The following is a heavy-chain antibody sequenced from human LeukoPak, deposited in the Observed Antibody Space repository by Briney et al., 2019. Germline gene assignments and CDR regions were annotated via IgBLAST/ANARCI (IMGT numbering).Heavy chain of an antibody. CDR1: GFTFSSYA. J-gene: IGHJ4*02. CDR2: ISLSGGST. D-gene: IGHD6-19*01. Sequence: GGSLRLSCAASGFTFSSYAMSWVRQAPGKGLEWVSAISLSGGSTSFADSVKGRFTISSDNSKNTLYLQMNSLRAEDTAIYYCAKDRWRAVAGIFDYWGQGTLVTVSS. V-gene: IGHV3-23*01. CDR3: AKDRWRAVAGIFDY.